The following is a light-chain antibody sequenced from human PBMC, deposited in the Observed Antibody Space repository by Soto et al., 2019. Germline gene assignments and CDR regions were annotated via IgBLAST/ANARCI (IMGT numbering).Light chain of an antibody. CDR2: SIS. J-gene: IGKJ2*01. V-gene: IGKV1-9*01. Sequence: IQVTQSPSILSASVGDRVTITCRTSQGVMNSFAWYQQKSGKAPSLLIDSISSLKSGVPSRFSGRGSGSEFTLTLSGMQPEDFATYFCQQLYIYPHTFGLGTQLQI. CDR1: QGVMNS. CDR3: QQLYIYPHT.